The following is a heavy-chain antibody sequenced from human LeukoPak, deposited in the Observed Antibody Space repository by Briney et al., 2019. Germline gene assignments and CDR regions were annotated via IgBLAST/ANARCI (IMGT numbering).Heavy chain of an antibody. Sequence: SETLSLTCTVSGGSISSYYWRWIRQPPGKGLEWIGYIYYSGSTNYNPSLKSRVAISLDTPKSQISLRLHSVTAADTAVYYCARGGYYYLDVWGRGTTVTVSS. CDR1: GGSISSYY. V-gene: IGHV4-59*01. J-gene: IGHJ6*03. CDR2: IYYSGST. CDR3: ARGGYYYLDV.